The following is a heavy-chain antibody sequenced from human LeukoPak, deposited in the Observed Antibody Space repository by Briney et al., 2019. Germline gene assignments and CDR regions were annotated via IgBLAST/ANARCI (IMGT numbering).Heavy chain of an antibody. Sequence: SGTLSLACTVSGGSISSGDYYWSWIRQPPGKGLEWIGYIYYSGSTYYNPSLKSRVTISVDTSKNQFSLKLSSVTAADTAVYYCATIDFWSGYYYFDYWGQGTLVTVSS. D-gene: IGHD3-3*01. CDR3: ATIDFWSGYYYFDY. J-gene: IGHJ4*02. CDR1: GGSISSGDYY. V-gene: IGHV4-30-4*01. CDR2: IYYSGST.